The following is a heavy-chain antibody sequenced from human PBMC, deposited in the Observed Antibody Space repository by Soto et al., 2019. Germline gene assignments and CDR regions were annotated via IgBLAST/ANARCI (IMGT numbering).Heavy chain of an antibody. D-gene: IGHD4-17*01. CDR2: IYCDDSK. Sequence: QITLKESGPTLVKPTQALTLTSTFSVLSLSTNGVGVGWIRQPPGKALEWLALIYCDDSKEYSPSLNSRLTITKDTSRNLVVLTMTNMDPVDTAIYYCAKKGGGDYILGYWGQGTLVTVSS. CDR3: AKKGGGDYILGY. J-gene: IGHJ4*02. V-gene: IGHV2-5*02. CDR1: VLSLSTNGVG.